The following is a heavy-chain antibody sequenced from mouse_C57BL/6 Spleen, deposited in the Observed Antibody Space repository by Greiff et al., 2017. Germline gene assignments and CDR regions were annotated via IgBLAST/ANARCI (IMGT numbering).Heavy chain of an antibody. Sequence: VQLQESGAELVKPGASVKISCKASGYAFSSYWMHWVKQRPGQGLEWIGQIYPGDGVTNYNGKFKGKATLTADKSSSTAYMQRSSLTSKDSTVYDCARFSRDCGSSNCFDYWGQGTTPTGSS. CDR2: IYPGDGVT. D-gene: IGHD2-13*01. CDR3: ARFSRDCGSSNCFDY. J-gene: IGHJ2*01. V-gene: IGHV1-80*01. CDR1: GYAFSSYW.